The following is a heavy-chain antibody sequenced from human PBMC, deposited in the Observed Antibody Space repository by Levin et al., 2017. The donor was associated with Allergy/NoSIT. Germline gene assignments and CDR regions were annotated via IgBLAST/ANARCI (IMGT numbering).Heavy chain of an antibody. D-gene: IGHD1-1*01. V-gene: IGHV1-8*01. CDR1: GYPFSSYD. J-gene: IGHJ4*02. CDR2: MNPITGNT. Sequence: ASVKVSCKASGYPFSSYDINWVRQAAGQGLELVGWMNPITGNTGNAPKFQGRVTMTRNTSISTAYMDLSSLRSEDTAVYYCARGLKPKVGTIPLGYWGLGTLVTVSS. CDR3: ARGLKPKVGTIPLGY.